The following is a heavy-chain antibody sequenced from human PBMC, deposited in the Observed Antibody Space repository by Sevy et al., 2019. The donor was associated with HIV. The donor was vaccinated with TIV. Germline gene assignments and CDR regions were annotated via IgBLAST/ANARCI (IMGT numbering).Heavy chain of an antibody. CDR2: ISSSTSTI. CDR3: ARPRANYVDHYFFYAMDV. D-gene: IGHD4-17*01. CDR1: GFTFSSYN. Sequence: GGSLRLSCAASGFTFSSYNMNWVRQAPGKGLEWVSYISSSTSTIFYADSVKGRFTISRDNAKSSLYLQMNSLTTEDTAVYYCARPRANYVDHYFFYAMDVWGQGTTVTVSS. J-gene: IGHJ6*02. V-gene: IGHV3-48*01.